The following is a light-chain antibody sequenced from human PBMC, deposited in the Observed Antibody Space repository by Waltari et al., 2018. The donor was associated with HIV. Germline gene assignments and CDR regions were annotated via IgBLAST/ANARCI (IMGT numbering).Light chain of an antibody. CDR3: QQNIHWPPYT. CDR1: QSVLYSSNNKNY. J-gene: IGKJ2*01. Sequence: DIVMTQSPDSLAVSLGERATINWKSSQSVLYSSNNKNYLGWYQQKPGQAPRLLIYAASSRATDIPARFSGSGSGTDYTLTISNLQSEDSAVYYCQQNIHWPPYTFGQGTKLEIK. CDR2: AAS. V-gene: IGKV4-1*01.